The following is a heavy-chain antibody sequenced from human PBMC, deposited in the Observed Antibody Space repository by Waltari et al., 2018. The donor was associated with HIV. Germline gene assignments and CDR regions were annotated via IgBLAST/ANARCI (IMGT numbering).Heavy chain of an antibody. Sequence: EVQLMESGGRLVKPGGSLRLSCAASGFSFGRHSTGWVRQAPGKGLEWVASISSGSSFITYSGSVKGRFTISRGNAENSLYLQMNSLRAEDTAVYYCARDMATFTGAYYFDTWGQGTLVTVSS. CDR2: ISSGSSFI. J-gene: IGHJ4*02. CDR1: GFSFGRHS. D-gene: IGHD5-12*01. CDR3: ARDMATFTGAYYFDT. V-gene: IGHV3-21*01.